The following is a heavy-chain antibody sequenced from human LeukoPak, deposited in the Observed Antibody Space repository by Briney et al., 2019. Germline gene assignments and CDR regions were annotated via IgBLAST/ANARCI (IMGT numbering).Heavy chain of an antibody. Sequence: SETLSLTCTVSGGSISSYYWSWIRRPPGKGLEWIGYIYYSGSTNYNPSLKSRVTISVDTSKNQFSLKLSSVTAADTAVYYCARVAPPYSSSWPYYYYYYMDVWGKGTTVTISS. CDR2: IYYSGST. V-gene: IGHV4-59*01. CDR3: ARVAPPYSSSWPYYYYYYMDV. J-gene: IGHJ6*03. D-gene: IGHD6-13*01. CDR1: GGSISSYY.